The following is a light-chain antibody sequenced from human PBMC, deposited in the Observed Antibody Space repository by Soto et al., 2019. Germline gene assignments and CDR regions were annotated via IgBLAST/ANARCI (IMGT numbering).Light chain of an antibody. Sequence: QSVLTQPPSASGTPGQRVTISCSGSSSNIGSKTVNWYQQLPGTAPKLLIYSNYQRPSGVPDRFSGSKSGTSASLAISGLQSEDEADYYCAAWDDSMSVLFGTGTKVTVL. CDR3: AAWDDSMSVL. V-gene: IGLV1-44*01. CDR2: SNY. CDR1: SSNIGSKT. J-gene: IGLJ1*01.